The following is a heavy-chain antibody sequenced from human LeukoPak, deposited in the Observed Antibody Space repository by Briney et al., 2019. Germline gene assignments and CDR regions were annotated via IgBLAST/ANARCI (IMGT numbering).Heavy chain of an antibody. CDR2: TYYRSTWYN. D-gene: IGHD2-2*01. V-gene: IGHV6-1*01. CDR3: ARRLTQYDCFDP. Sequence: SQTLSLTCAISGDSVSSNTAAWNWTRQSPSRGLEWLGRTYYRSTWYNDYAVSVRGRITVNPDTSKNQFSLHLNSMTPEDTAVYYCARRLTQYDCFDPWGQGILVTVSS. CDR1: GDSVSSNTAA. J-gene: IGHJ5*02.